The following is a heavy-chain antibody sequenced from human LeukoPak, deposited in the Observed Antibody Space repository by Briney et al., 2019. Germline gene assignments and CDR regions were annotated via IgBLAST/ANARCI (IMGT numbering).Heavy chain of an antibody. D-gene: IGHD6-19*01. J-gene: IGHJ4*02. CDR3: ARDTPNIAVAGRAFDY. V-gene: IGHV1-2*02. Sequence: ASVKVSCKASGYTFTGYYIHWVRQAPGQGLEWMAWINPNRGGTNYEQKFQGRVTMTRDTSISTAYMELSRLRSDDTAVYYCARDTPNIAVAGRAFDYWGQGTLVTVSS. CDR1: GYTFTGYY. CDR2: INPNRGGT.